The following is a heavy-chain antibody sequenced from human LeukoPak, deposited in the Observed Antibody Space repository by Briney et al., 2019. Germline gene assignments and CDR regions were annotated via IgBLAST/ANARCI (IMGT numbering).Heavy chain of an antibody. J-gene: IGHJ6*03. CDR2: IIPIFGTA. CDR1: GGTFSSYA. Sequence: SVKVSCKASGGTFSSYAISWVRQAPGQGLEWMGGIIPIFGTANYAQKFQGRVTITADESTSTAYMELSSLRSEDTAVYYCASCPAPVVATILTSYYMDVWGKGTTVTISS. CDR3: ASCPAPVVATILTSYYMDV. D-gene: IGHD5-12*01. V-gene: IGHV1-69*13.